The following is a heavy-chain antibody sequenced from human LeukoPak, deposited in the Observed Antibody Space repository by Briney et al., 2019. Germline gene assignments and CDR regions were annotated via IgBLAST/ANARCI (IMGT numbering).Heavy chain of an antibody. V-gene: IGHV3-23*01. D-gene: IGHD2-21*02. CDR1: GFTFSSYA. CDR3: AKDPRPGPFGDSTEADY. CDR2: ISGSGGST. J-gene: IGHJ4*02. Sequence: GGSLRLSCAASGFTFSSYAMSWVRQAPGKGLEWVSAISGSGGSTYDADSVKGQSTISRDNSKNTLYLQMNSLRAEDTAVYYCAKDPRPGPFGDSTEADYWGQGTLVTVSS.